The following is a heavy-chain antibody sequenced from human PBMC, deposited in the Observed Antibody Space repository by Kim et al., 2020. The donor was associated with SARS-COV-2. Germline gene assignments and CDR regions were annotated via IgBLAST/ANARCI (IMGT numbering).Heavy chain of an antibody. CDR1: GGSISSYY. D-gene: IGHD5-12*01. V-gene: IGHV4-59*01. J-gene: IGHJ6*02. CDR2: IYYSGST. CDR3: ARVSGYDPYYYGMDV. Sequence: SETLSLTCTVSGGSISSYYWSWIRQPPGKGLEWIGYIYYSGSTNYNPSLKSRVTISVDTSKNQFSLKLSSVTAADTAVYYCARVSGYDPYYYGMDVWGQGTTVTVSS.